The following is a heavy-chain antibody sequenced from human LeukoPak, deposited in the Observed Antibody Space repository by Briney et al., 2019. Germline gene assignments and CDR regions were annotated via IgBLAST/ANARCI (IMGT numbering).Heavy chain of an antibody. CDR2: IWSDGSNK. D-gene: IGHD6-19*01. Sequence: GGSLRLSWAASGFTFSSYGMHWVRQAPGKGLEGVAVIWSDGSNKYYADSVKGRFTISRDNSKNPLFLQMNSLRTEDTAVYYCARDSLGTSSGWFDPWGQGTLVTVSS. V-gene: IGHV3-33*01. J-gene: IGHJ5*02. CDR1: GFTFSSYG. CDR3: ARDSLGTSSGWFDP.